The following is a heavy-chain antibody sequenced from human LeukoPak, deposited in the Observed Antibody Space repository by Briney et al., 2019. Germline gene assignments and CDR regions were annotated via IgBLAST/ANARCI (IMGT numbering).Heavy chain of an antibody. V-gene: IGHV4-4*07. D-gene: IGHD3-3*01. Sequence: SETLSLTCTVSGGSISSYYWSWIRQPAGKGLEWIGRIYTSGSTNYNPSLKSRVTMSVDTSKNQFSLKLSSVTAADTAVYYCAREIGVRFGVVIIGYRDVWGKGTTVTVSS. CDR1: GGSISSYY. CDR3: AREIGVRFGVVIIGYRDV. CDR2: IYTSGST. J-gene: IGHJ6*03.